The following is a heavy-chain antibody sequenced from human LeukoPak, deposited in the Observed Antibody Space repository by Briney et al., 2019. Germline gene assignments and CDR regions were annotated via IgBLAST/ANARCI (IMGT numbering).Heavy chain of an antibody. V-gene: IGHV4-39*07. J-gene: IGHJ4*02. CDR1: GGSISSSSYY. Sequence: SETLSLACTVSGGSISSSSYYWGWIRQPPGKGLEWIGSIYYSGSTYYNPSLKSRVTISVDTSKNQFSLKLSSVTAADTAVYYCARNDRYYFDYWGQGTLVTVSS. CDR2: IYYSGST. CDR3: ARNDRYYFDY. D-gene: IGHD3-16*01.